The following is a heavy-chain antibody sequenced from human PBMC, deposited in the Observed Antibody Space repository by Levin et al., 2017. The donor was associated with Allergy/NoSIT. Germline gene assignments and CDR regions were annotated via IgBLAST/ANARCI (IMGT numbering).Heavy chain of an antibody. V-gene: IGHV4-34*01. CDR1: GGSFSGYY. J-gene: IGHJ3*02. CDR3: ARSPPPDYGSGSYRHAFDI. Sequence: PSETLSLTCAVYGGSFSGYYWSWIRQPPGKGLEWIGEINHSGSTNYNPSLKSRVTISVDTSKNQFSLKLSSVTAADTAVYYCARSPPPDYGSGSYRHAFDIWGQGTMVTVSS. CDR2: INHSGST. D-gene: IGHD3-10*01.